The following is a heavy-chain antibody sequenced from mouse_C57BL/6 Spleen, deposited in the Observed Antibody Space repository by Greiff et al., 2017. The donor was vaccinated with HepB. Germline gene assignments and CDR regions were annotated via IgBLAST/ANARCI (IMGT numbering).Heavy chain of an antibody. CDR3: TKPRLRDWFAY. CDR1: GYTFTDYE. V-gene: IGHV1-15*01. Sequence: VKLMESGAELVRPGASVTLSCKASGYTFTDYEMHWVKQTPVHGLEWIGAIDPETGGTAYNQKFKGKAILTADKSSSTAYMELRSLTSEDSAVYYCTKPRLRDWFAYWGQGTLVTVSA. J-gene: IGHJ3*01. CDR2: IDPETGGT. D-gene: IGHD1-1*01.